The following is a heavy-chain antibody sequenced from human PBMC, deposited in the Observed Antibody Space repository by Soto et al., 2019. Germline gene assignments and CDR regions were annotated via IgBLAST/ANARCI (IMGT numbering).Heavy chain of an antibody. CDR3: AEGRNYESAGTWFDY. V-gene: IGHV3-23*01. D-gene: IGHD1-7*01. CDR2: ISNSGGST. Sequence: EVQLLESGGGLVQPGGSLRLSCAASGFTFSNYAMSWVRQAPGKGLEWVSVISNSGGSTYYADSVKGRFTISRDNSKNALKLHVSRLRAELTAIYYRAEGRNYESAGTWFDYWGQGTLVTVSS. J-gene: IGHJ4*02. CDR1: GFTFSNYA.